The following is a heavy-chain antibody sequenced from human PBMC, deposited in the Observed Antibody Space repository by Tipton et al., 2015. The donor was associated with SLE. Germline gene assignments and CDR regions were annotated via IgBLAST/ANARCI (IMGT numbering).Heavy chain of an antibody. D-gene: IGHD3-3*01. CDR3: ARGGDFWSGPTSNYYFYYYMDV. J-gene: IGHJ6*03. CDR1: GGSISSSSYY. CDR2: IYISGST. V-gene: IGHV4-61*02. Sequence: TLSLTCTVSGGSISSSSYYWSWVRQSAGKGLEWIGRIYISGSTNYNPSFESRVTISRDTSKNQFSLKLSSVTAADSAVYYCARGGDFWSGPTSNYYFYYYMDVWGKGTTVTVSS.